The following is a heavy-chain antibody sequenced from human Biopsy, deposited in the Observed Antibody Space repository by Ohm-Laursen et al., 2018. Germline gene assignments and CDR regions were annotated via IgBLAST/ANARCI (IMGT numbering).Heavy chain of an antibody. CDR3: GNEVHGRDY. J-gene: IGHJ4*02. Sequence: SETLSFTCAVFGKTFSDYQWSWIRQPPGMGLEWIGQINQAGTTNYNPSLKSRISISADASKYEFSLRLTSVAAADTAVYLCGNEVHGRDYWGLGAQVTVSS. D-gene: IGHD2-15*01. CDR1: GKTFSDYQ. V-gene: IGHV4-34*08. CDR2: INQAGTT.